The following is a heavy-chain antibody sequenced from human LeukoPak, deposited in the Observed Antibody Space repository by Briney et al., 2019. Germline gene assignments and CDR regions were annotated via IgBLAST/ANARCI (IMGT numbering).Heavy chain of an antibody. CDR3: ARMGYLRWFDP. CDR1: GFTFSSYS. Sequence: GGSLRFSCAASGFTFSSYSMNWVRQAPGKGLEWVSSISSSSSYIYYADSVKGRFTISRDNAKNSLYLQMNSLRAEDTAVYYCARMGYLRWFDPWGQGTLVTVSS. D-gene: IGHD6-13*01. CDR2: ISSSSSYI. J-gene: IGHJ5*02. V-gene: IGHV3-21*01.